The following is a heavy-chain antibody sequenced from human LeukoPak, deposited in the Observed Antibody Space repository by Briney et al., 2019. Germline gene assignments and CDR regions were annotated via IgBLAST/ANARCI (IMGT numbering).Heavy chain of an antibody. Sequence: GGSLRLSCAASGFTFNNYWMNWVRQAPGKGLEWVANIKQDGSETYYVDSVKGRFTISRDNAKNSLYLQMNSLRADDTAVYYCARRPASGWYYFDYWGQGTLVTVSS. CDR2: IKQDGSET. CDR3: ARRPASGWYYFDY. CDR1: GFTFNNYW. V-gene: IGHV3-7*01. J-gene: IGHJ4*02. D-gene: IGHD6-19*01.